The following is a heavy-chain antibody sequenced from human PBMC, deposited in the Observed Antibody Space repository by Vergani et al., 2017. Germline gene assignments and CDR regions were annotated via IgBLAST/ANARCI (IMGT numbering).Heavy chain of an antibody. CDR2: ISYDGSNK. D-gene: IGHD5-18*01. CDR1: GFTFSSYA. J-gene: IGHJ6*02. Sequence: QVQLVESGGGVVQPGRSLRLSCAASGFTFSSYAMHWVRQAPGKGLEWVAVISYDGSNKYYADSVKGRFTISRDNSKNTLYLQMNSLRAEDTAVYYCARDGDSYGTYYYYGMDVWGQGP. V-gene: IGHV3-30*01. CDR3: ARDGDSYGTYYYYGMDV.